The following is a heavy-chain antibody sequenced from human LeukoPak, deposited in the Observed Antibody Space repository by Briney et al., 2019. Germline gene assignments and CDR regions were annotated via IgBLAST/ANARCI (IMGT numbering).Heavy chain of an antibody. Sequence: GGSLRLSCAASGFTFSSYEMNWVRQAPGKGLEWVSAISGSGGSTYYADSVKGRFTISRDNSKNTLYLQMNSLRAEDTAVYYCAKGNWAAAGTFDYWGQGTLVTVSS. J-gene: IGHJ4*02. CDR1: GFTFSSYE. D-gene: IGHD6-13*01. CDR3: AKGNWAAAGTFDY. V-gene: IGHV3-23*01. CDR2: ISGSGGST.